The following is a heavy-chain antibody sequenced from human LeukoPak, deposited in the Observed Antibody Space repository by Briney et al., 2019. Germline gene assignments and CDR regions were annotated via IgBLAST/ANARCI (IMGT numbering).Heavy chain of an antibody. J-gene: IGHJ3*02. CDR2: ISGSGGST. V-gene: IGHV3-23*01. CDR1: GFTFSSYA. Sequence: SGGSLRLSCAASGFTFSSYAMSWVRQAPGKGLEWVSAISGSGGSTYYADSVKGRFTISRDNSKNTLYLQMNSLRAEDTAVYYCAKAPRGFDAFDIWGQGTMVTVSS. CDR3: AKAPRGFDAFDI.